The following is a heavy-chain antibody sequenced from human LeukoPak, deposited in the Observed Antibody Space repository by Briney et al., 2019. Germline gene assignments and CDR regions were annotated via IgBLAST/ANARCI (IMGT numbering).Heavy chain of an antibody. D-gene: IGHD3-22*01. CDR1: GGSISSGSYY. V-gene: IGHV4-61*02. CDR2: ISNSGST. Sequence: SETLSLTCTVSGGSISSGSYYWNWIRQPAGKGLEWIGRISNSGSTNYNPSLKSRLTISVDTAKNQFSLRLSSVTAADTAVYYCAKGSGGLLLSWYFDLWGRGTLVTVSS. J-gene: IGHJ2*01. CDR3: AKGSGGLLLSWYFDL.